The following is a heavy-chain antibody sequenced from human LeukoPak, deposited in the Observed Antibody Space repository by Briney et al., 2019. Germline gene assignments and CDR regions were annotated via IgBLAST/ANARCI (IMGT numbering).Heavy chain of an antibody. CDR3: AKWPEGATPKFHH. CDR1: GFTFSSYA. Sequence: GGSLRLSCAASGFTFSSYAMSWVRQAPGKGLEAPGKGLEWVSTISASGHATYYPDSVRGRFTISRDNSKSTLHLKMDSLRAEDSALYYCAKWPEGATPKFHHWGQGTLVTVSS. D-gene: IGHD1-26*01. V-gene: IGHV3-23*01. J-gene: IGHJ4*02. CDR2: ISASGHAT.